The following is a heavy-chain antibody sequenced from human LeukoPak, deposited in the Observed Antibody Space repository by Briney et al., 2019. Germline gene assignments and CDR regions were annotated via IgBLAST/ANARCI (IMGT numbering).Heavy chain of an antibody. J-gene: IGHJ4*02. CDR2: IYYSGST. Sequence: SETLSLTCIVSGGSISSGGYYWSWIRQHPGKGLEWIGYIYYSGSTYYNPSLKSRVTISVDTSKNQFSLKLSSVTAADTAVYYCAATLNSGSYLRFDYWGQGTLVTVSS. CDR3: AATLNSGSYLRFDY. D-gene: IGHD1-26*01. CDR1: GGSISSGGYY. V-gene: IGHV4-31*03.